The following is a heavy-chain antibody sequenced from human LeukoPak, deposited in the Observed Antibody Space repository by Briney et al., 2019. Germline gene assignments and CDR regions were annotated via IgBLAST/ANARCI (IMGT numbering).Heavy chain of an antibody. CDR2: IYSGGIT. D-gene: IGHD3-10*01. J-gene: IGHJ6*02. Sequence: GGSLRLSCAASGFTVSSSYMSWVRQAPGRGLEWVSVIYSGGITYYADSVKGRFAISRDNSKNTLYLQMNSLRAEDTAVYYCAKDRGFSLDVWGQGTTVTVSS. CDR1: GFTVSSSY. V-gene: IGHV3-53*01. CDR3: AKDRGFSLDV.